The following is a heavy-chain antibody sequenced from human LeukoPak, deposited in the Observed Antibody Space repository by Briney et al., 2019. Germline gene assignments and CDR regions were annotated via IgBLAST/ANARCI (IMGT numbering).Heavy chain of an antibody. V-gene: IGHV3-23*01. Sequence: GGSLRLSCAASGFTFSSYAMSWVRQAPGKGLEWVSAISGSGGSTYYADSVKGRFTISRDSSKNTLYLQMNSLRAEDTAVYYCAKVEATVGATRYLDYWGQGTLVTVSS. CDR1: GFTFSSYA. J-gene: IGHJ4*02. D-gene: IGHD1-26*01. CDR2: ISGSGGST. CDR3: AKVEATVGATRYLDY.